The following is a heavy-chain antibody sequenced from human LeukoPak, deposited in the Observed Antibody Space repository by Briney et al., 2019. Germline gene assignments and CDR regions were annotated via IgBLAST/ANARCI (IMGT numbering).Heavy chain of an antibody. CDR2: IIPIFGTA. V-gene: IGHV1-69*01. CDR3: ARDSVDGSGTYYNDSPDY. D-gene: IGHD3-10*01. J-gene: IGHJ4*02. CDR1: GGTFSSYA. Sequence: SVKVSCKASGGTFSSYAISWVRQAPGQGLEWMGGIIPIFGTANYAQKFQGRVTITADESTSTAYMELRSLRSDDTAVYYCARDSVDGSGTYYNDSPDYWGQGTLVTVSS.